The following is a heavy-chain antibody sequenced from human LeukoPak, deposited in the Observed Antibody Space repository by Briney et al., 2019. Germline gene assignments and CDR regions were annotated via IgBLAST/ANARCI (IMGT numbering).Heavy chain of an antibody. D-gene: IGHD7-27*01. CDR3: ARLYWGGSGQGNWFDS. J-gene: IGHJ5*01. V-gene: IGHV5-51*01. Sequence: GESLKISCKGSGYVFTNYWIGWVRQMAGKGLEWMGVIYPGDSETRYSPSFQGQVTISADKSITTAYLQWSSLKASNTAIYYCARLYWGGSGQGNWFDSWGQGTLVTVSS. CDR1: GYVFTNYW. CDR2: IYPGDSET.